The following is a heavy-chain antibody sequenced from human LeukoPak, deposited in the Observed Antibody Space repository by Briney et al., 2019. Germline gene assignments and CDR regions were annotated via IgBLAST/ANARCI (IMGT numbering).Heavy chain of an antibody. V-gene: IGHV3-30*04. CDR2: ISYDGSNK. CDR3: ARDPAAMVTGYFDY. D-gene: IGHD5-18*01. J-gene: IGHJ4*02. CDR1: GFTFTTYA. Sequence: GGSLRLSCAASGFTFTTYAMHWVRQAPGKGLEWVAVISYDGSNKYYADSVKGRFTISRDNSKNTLYLQMNSLRAEDTAVYYCARDPAAMVTGYFDYWGQGTLVTVSS.